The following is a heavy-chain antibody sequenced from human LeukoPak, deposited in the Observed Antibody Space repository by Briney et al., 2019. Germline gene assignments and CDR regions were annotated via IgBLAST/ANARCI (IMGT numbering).Heavy chain of an antibody. D-gene: IGHD3-3*01. CDR2: ISSSGSTI. Sequence: GGSLRLSCAASGFTFSSYEMNWVRQAPGKGLEWVSYISSSGSTIYYADSVKGRFTISRDNAKNSLYLQMNSLRAEDTAAYYCARGYYDFWSGYPLSYYYYGMDVWGQGTTVTVSS. J-gene: IGHJ6*02. CDR3: ARGYYDFWSGYPLSYYYYGMDV. CDR1: GFTFSSYE. V-gene: IGHV3-48*03.